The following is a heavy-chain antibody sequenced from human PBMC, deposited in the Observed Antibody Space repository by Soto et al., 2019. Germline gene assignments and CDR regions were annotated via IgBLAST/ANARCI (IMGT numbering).Heavy chain of an antibody. CDR2: ISGSGGST. CDR3: AKDKFRDYYDSSGYPTMGY. Sequence: GGSLRLSCAASGFTFSSYAMSWVRQAPGKGLEWVSAISGSGGSTYYADSVKGRFTISRDNSKNTLYLQMNSLRAEDTAVYYCAKDKFRDYYDSSGYPTMGYWGQGTLVTVSS. CDR1: GFTFSSYA. J-gene: IGHJ4*02. D-gene: IGHD3-22*01. V-gene: IGHV3-23*01.